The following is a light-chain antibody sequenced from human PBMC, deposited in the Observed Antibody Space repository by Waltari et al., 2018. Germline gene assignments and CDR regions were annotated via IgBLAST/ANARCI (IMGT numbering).Light chain of an antibody. Sequence: EIVMTQTPATLSVSPGERATLSCRASQSVSSNLAWYQQKPGQAPRLLIYDASTRDTGIPDRFSGSGSGTEFTLTISSLQSEDFAFYYCQQYNNWPPLTLGGGTKVEIK. CDR2: DAS. J-gene: IGKJ4*01. CDR3: QQYNNWPPLT. CDR1: QSVSSN. V-gene: IGKV3-15*01.